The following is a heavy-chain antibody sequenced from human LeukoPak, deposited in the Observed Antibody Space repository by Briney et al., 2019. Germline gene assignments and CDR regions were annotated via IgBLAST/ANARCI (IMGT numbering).Heavy chain of an antibody. Sequence: ASVKVSCKASGYTFTGYYMHWVRQAPGQGLEWMGWINPNSGGTNYAQRFQGRVTMTRDTSISTAYMELSRLRSDDTAVYYCARDRPGGSYHTYWGQGTLVTVSS. D-gene: IGHD1-26*01. CDR3: ARDRPGGSYHTY. J-gene: IGHJ4*02. V-gene: IGHV1-2*02. CDR2: INPNSGGT. CDR1: GYTFTGYY.